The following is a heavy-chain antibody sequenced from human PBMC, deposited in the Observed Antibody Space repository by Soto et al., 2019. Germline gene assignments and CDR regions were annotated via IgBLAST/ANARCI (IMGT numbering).Heavy chain of an antibody. Sequence: SETLSLTCAVYGGSFSGYYWSWIRQPPGKGLEWIGEINHSGSTNYNPSLKSRVTISVDTSKNQFSLKLSSVTAADTAVYYCARGLGYSSTKGWGQGTLVTVSS. V-gene: IGHV4-34*01. CDR1: GGSFSGYY. J-gene: IGHJ4*02. CDR3: ARGLGYSSTKG. D-gene: IGHD6-13*01. CDR2: INHSGST.